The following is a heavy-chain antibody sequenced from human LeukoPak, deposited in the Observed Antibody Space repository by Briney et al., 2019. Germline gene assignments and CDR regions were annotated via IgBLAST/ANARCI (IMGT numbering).Heavy chain of an antibody. CDR1: GYTLTELS. V-gene: IGHV1-2*02. D-gene: IGHD4-17*01. J-gene: IGHJ4*02. Sequence: ASVKVSCKVSGYTLTELSMHWVRQAPGQGLEWMGWINPNSGGTNYAQKFQGRVTMTRDTSISTAYMELSRLRSDDTAVYYCARDDYGDYGPGFDYWGQGTLVTVSS. CDR3: ARDDYGDYGPGFDY. CDR2: INPNSGGT.